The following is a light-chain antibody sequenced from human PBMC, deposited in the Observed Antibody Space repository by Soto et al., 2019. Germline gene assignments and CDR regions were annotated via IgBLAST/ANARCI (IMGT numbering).Light chain of an antibody. CDR2: NSY. Sequence: QSVLTQPPSASGTPGQRVTIYCSGSSSNIGSKTVNWYQQVPGTVPKLLIYNSYQRPSGVPDRFSGSKSGTSASLAISGLQSEDEADYYCSAWDASLNGYVFGTGTKVTVL. CDR1: SSNIGSKT. CDR3: SAWDASLNGYV. V-gene: IGLV1-44*01. J-gene: IGLJ1*01.